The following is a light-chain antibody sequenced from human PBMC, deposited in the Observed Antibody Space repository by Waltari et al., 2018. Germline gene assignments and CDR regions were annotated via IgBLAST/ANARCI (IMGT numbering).Light chain of an antibody. Sequence: SSELTQDPTVSVALGQTVTITCQGDSLRRSYPSWYQQRPGQAPILVFYGQDNRPSGIPDRFSGSISGNTASLTITGAQAEDEADYYCQSRDTISTRVFGGGTRLTV. J-gene: IGLJ3*02. CDR3: QSRDTISTRV. CDR2: GQD. CDR1: SLRRSY. V-gene: IGLV3-19*01.